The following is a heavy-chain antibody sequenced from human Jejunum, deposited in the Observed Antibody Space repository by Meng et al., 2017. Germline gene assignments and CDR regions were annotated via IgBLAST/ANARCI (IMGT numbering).Heavy chain of an antibody. CDR2: ISSDGSTT. CDR3: VRSSGYPDY. Sequence: VQRVVSGGGLVQPGGSLSLSCAASGFTFSTCWMHWVRQAPGKGLVWVSHISSDGSTTNYADSVKGRFTISRDNARNTLYLQMNSLRAEDTAVYYCVRSSGYPDYWGQGTLVTVSS. CDR1: GFTFSTCW. V-gene: IGHV3-74*01. J-gene: IGHJ4*02. D-gene: IGHD3-3*01.